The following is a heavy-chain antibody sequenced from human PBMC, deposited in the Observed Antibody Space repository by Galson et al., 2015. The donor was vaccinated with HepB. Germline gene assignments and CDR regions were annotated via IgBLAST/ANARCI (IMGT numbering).Heavy chain of an antibody. D-gene: IGHD3-10*01. CDR2: ISGSGGST. CDR3: AKDHYYYGSGSYDY. CDR1: RFTFSTYA. V-gene: IGHV3-23*01. J-gene: IGHJ4*02. Sequence: SLRLSCAASRFTFSTYAMRWVRQAPGKGLEWASAISGSGGSTYYADSVKGRFTISRDNSKNTLYLQMNNLRAEDTAVYYCAKDHYYYGSGSYDYWGQGTLVTVSS.